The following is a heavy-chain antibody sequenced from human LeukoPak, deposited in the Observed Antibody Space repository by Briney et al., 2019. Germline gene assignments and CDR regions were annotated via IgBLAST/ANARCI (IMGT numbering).Heavy chain of an antibody. V-gene: IGHV1-2*02. CDR1: GHNLSDYH. J-gene: IGHJ4*02. D-gene: IGHD5-24*01. Sequence: ASVKVSCKTTGHNLSDYHVHWVRQAPGQGLEWMGWFNGNGGGTKYAQKFQGRVTMTRDTSIDTDYMELTSLISDDTAVYYCARDPLDGNFYFDYWGQGTLVTVAS. CDR3: ARDPLDGNFYFDY. CDR2: FNGNGGGT.